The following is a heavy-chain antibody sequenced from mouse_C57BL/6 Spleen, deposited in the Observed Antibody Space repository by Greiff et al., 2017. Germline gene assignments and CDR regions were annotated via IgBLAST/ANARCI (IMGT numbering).Heavy chain of an antibody. CDR3: ARDPGFDY. D-gene: IGHD4-1*01. J-gene: IGHJ2*01. CDR1: GYTFTSYW. Sequence: QVQLKQPGAELVRPGSSVKLSCKASGYTFTSYWMDWVKQRPGQDLEWIGNIYPSDSETHYNQKFKDKATLTVDKSSSTAYMQLSSLTSEDSAVYYCARDPGFDYWGQGTTLTVSS. CDR2: IYPSDSET. V-gene: IGHV1-61*01.